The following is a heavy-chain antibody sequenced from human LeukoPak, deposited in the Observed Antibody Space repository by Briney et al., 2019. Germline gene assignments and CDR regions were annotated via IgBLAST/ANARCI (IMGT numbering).Heavy chain of an antibody. CDR2: TYYRSGWYN. D-gene: IGHD7-27*01. V-gene: IGHV6-1*01. J-gene: IGHJ4*02. CDR3: SRELAWGPADY. CDR1: GHSVSSHSSA. Sequence: SQTLSRTCAISGHSVSSHSSAWGWIRQSPSRGLQWLRRTYYRSGWYNDYALSVKSRITINPDSSKNQVSLQLNSVTPEDTAVYYCSRELAWGPADYWGQGTLVTVSS.